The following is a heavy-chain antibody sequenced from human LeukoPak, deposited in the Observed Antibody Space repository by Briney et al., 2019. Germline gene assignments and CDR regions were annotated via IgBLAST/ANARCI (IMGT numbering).Heavy chain of an antibody. CDR2: ITGSGGTT. J-gene: IGHJ4*02. CDR1: GFTFSSCA. CDR3: AKSRSEVVVAAANY. D-gene: IGHD2-15*01. V-gene: IGHV3-23*01. Sequence: GGSLRLSCAASGFTFSSCAMNWVRQAPGKGLEWVPAITGSGGTTYYADSVRGRFTISRDNSKNTLYLQMNSLRAEDTAIYYCAKSRSEVVVAAANYWGQGTLITVSS.